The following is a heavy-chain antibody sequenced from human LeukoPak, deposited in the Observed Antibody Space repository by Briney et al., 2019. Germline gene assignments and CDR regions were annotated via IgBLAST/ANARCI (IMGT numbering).Heavy chain of an antibody. CDR3: AKVGYCSSGSCYTAFDI. V-gene: IGHV3-23*01. Sequence: PGGSLRLSCAASGFTFSSYAMSWVRQAPGKGLEWVSSITGSGDSTHYADSVKGRFTISRDNSENTLYLQMNSLRAEDTAVYYCAKVGYCSSGSCYTAFDIWGRGTMVTVSS. J-gene: IGHJ3*02. D-gene: IGHD2-15*01. CDR2: ITGSGDST. CDR1: GFTFSSYA.